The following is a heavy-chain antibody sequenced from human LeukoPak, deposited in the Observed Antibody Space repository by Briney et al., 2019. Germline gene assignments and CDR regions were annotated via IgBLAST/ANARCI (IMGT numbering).Heavy chain of an antibody. CDR2: ISWNSGSI. D-gene: IGHD2-2*01. Sequence: GGSLRLSCAASGFIFNTYSMNWVRQAPGKGLEWVSGISWNSGSIGYADSVKGRFTISRDNAKNSLYLQMNSLRAEDTALYYCAKGYCSSTSCRSHYWGQGTLVTVSS. CDR1: GFIFNTYS. CDR3: AKGYCSSTSCRSHY. J-gene: IGHJ4*02. V-gene: IGHV3-9*01.